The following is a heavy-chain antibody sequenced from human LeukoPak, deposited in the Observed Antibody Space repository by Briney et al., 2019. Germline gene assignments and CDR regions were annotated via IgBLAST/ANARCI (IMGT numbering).Heavy chain of an antibody. Sequence: LSGGSLRLSCAASGFTFRSYGMSWVRQAPGKGPEGVSSISGSGGYTYYADSVQGRFTISRDNSKNTLSLQMNSLRAEDAAIYYCATSPDIEASGTLYYLDFWGQGTLVSVSS. V-gene: IGHV3-23*01. CDR1: GFTFRSYG. J-gene: IGHJ4*02. CDR2: ISGSGGYT. CDR3: ATSPDIEASGTLYYLDF. D-gene: IGHD1-14*01.